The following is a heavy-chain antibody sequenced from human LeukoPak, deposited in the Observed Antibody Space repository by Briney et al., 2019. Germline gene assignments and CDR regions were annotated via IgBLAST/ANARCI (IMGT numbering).Heavy chain of an antibody. V-gene: IGHV4-59*01. D-gene: IGHD3-3*01. Sequence: KPSETLSLTCTVSGGSISSYYWSWIRQPPGKGLEWIGYIYYSGSTNYNPSLKSRVTISVVTSKNQFSLKLSSVTAADTAVYYCARVRDYDFWSGPDAYYFDYWGQGTLVTVSS. CDR1: GGSISSYY. J-gene: IGHJ4*02. CDR2: IYYSGST. CDR3: ARVRDYDFWSGPDAYYFDY.